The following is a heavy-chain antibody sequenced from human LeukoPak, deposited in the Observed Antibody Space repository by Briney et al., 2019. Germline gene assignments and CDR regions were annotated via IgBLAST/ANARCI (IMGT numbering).Heavy chain of an antibody. CDR2: IYYSGST. D-gene: IGHD3-16*02. V-gene: IGHV4-39*01. CDR3: ARRRAGWGLSIKGFDP. J-gene: IGHJ5*02. Sequence: SETLSLTCTVSGGSISSSSYYWGWIRQPPGKGLEWIGSIYYSGSTYYNPSLKSRVTISVDTSKNQFSLKLSSVTAADTAVYYCARRRAGWGLSIKGFDPWGQGTLVTVSS. CDR1: GGSISSSSYY.